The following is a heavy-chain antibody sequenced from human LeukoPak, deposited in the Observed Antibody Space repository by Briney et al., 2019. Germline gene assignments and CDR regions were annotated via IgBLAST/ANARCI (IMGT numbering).Heavy chain of an antibody. V-gene: IGHV3-23*01. CDR2: ISGSGGST. CDR1: GFTFSSYS. Sequence: PGGSLRLSCAASGFTFSSYSMNWVRQAPGKGLEWVSAISGSGGSTYYADSVKGRFTISRGNSKNTLYLQLNSLRAEDTAVYYCAKDRSDLWFGELFRYWGQGTLVTVSS. J-gene: IGHJ4*02. D-gene: IGHD3-10*01. CDR3: AKDRSDLWFGELFRY.